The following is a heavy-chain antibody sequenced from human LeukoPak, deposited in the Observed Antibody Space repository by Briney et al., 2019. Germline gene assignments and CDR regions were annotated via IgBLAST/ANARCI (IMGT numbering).Heavy chain of an antibody. V-gene: IGHV1-2*02. D-gene: IGHD3-9*01. CDR1: GYTSTGYY. Sequence: ASVKVSCNASGYTSTGYYMHWVRQAPGKGLEWMGSINPNSGGKNYAQKFQGRVTMTRDTSISTAYMELSRLRSDDTAVYYCARAYYDILTGYQYYYMDVWGKGTTVTVSS. CDR2: INPNSGGK. J-gene: IGHJ6*03. CDR3: ARAYYDILTGYQYYYMDV.